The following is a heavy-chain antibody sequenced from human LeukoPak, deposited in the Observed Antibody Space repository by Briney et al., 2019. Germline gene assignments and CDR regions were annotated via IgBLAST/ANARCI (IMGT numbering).Heavy chain of an antibody. CDR2: IIPIFGTA. Sequence: SVKVSCKASGGTFSSYAISWVRQAPGQGLEWMGGIIPIFGTANYAQKFQGRVTITADESTSTAYMELSSLRSEDTAVYYCASSVPVGSGSSGYGVRYWGQGTLVTVSS. D-gene: IGHD3-22*01. CDR1: GGTFSSYA. CDR3: ASSVPVGSGSSGYGVRY. V-gene: IGHV1-69*13. J-gene: IGHJ4*02.